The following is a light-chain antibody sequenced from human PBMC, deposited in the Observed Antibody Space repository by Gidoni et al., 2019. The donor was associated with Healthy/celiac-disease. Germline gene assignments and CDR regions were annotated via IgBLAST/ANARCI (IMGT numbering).Light chain of an antibody. CDR1: QSVSSN. Sequence: EIVMTQSPATLSVSPVERATLSCRASQSVSSNLAWYQQKPGQAPRLLIYGASTRATVIPARFSGSGSGTEFTLTISSLQSEDFAVYYCQQYNNWPLRTFXQXTKVEIK. V-gene: IGKV3-15*01. J-gene: IGKJ1*01. CDR3: QQYNNWPLRT. CDR2: GAS.